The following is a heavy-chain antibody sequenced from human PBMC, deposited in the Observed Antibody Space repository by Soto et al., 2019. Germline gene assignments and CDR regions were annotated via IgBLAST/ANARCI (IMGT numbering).Heavy chain of an antibody. D-gene: IGHD3-16*01. CDR1: GFTLRGYA. CDR2: ISSNGVGT. Sequence: EVQLAESGGGLAQPGGSLRLSCAASGFTLRGYAMDWVRQAPGKGLEYVSGISSNGVGTYYANSVQGRFTISRDNSKNTGYLQMGSLRPEDMAVYDCARRACPDFYYMDVWGKGTTVTVSS. CDR3: ARRACPDFYYMDV. V-gene: IGHV3-64*01. J-gene: IGHJ6*03.